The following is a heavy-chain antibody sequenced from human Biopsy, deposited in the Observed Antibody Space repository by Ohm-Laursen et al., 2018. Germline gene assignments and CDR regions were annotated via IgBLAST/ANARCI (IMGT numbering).Heavy chain of an antibody. Sequence: GTLSLTCTVSGGSISSDYWSWIRQTPGKGLEWTGYIYYSGSTNYNPSLKSRVTISVDTSKNQFSLRLNSVTAADTAVYYCARATNSTGWPYYYFYGMDVWDQGTTVTVSS. CDR1: GGSISSDY. CDR2: IYYSGST. V-gene: IGHV4-59*01. D-gene: IGHD2/OR15-2a*01. J-gene: IGHJ6*02. CDR3: ARATNSTGWPYYYFYGMDV.